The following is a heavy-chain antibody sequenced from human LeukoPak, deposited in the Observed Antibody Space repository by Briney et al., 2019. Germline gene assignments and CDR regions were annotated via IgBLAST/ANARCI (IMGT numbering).Heavy chain of an antibody. CDR3: ARSSHYDILTGYSEEHAFDI. Sequence: PGGSVRLSCSASGFTFSSYAMSWVRQAPGKGLEWVSAISGSGDSTYSTDSVKGRFTISRDNSKNTLYLQMNSLRVEDTAVYYCARSSHYDILTGYSEEHAFDIWGQGTMVTVSS. CDR2: ISGSGDST. J-gene: IGHJ3*02. V-gene: IGHV3-23*01. CDR1: GFTFSSYA. D-gene: IGHD3-9*01.